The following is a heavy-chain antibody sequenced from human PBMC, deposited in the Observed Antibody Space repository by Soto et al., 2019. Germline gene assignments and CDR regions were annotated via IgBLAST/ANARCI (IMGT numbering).Heavy chain of an antibody. Sequence: GGSLRLSCAASGFTFSSYGMHWVRQAPGKGLEWVAVISYDGSNKYYADSVKGRFTISRDNSKNTLYLQMNSLRAEGTAVYYCATSGYCTNGVCRWAAAGTGDYWGQGTLVTVS. D-gene: IGHD2-8*01. V-gene: IGHV3-30*03. CDR1: GFTFSSYG. CDR2: ISYDGSNK. J-gene: IGHJ4*02. CDR3: ATSGYCTNGVCRWAAAGTGDY.